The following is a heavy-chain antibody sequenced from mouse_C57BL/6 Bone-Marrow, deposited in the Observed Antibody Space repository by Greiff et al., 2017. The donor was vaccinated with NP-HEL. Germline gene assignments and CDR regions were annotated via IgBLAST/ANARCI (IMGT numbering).Heavy chain of an antibody. CDR2: INYDGSST. J-gene: IGHJ2*01. Sequence: EVKLVESEGGLVQPGSSMKLSCTASGFTFSDYYMAWVRQVPEKGLEWVANINYDGSSTYYLDSLKSRFIISRDNAKNILYLQMSSLKSEDTATYYCARVLYSNYLHFDYWGQGTTLTVSS. V-gene: IGHV5-16*01. CDR1: GFTFSDYY. D-gene: IGHD2-5*01. CDR3: ARVLYSNYLHFDY.